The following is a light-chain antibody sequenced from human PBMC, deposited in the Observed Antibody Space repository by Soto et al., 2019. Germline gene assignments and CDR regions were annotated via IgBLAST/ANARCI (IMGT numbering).Light chain of an antibody. CDR3: QQSYNIQALT. CDR1: QNIRNY. CDR2: GAA. V-gene: IGKV1-39*01. J-gene: IGKJ4*01. Sequence: DIQMTQSPSSLSASVGDRVAITCRASQNIRNYLNWYQQKPGKAPKVLIYGAASLQSGVPSRFSGSGSGTTFTLTINSLQSEDYATYYCQQSYNIQALTFGGGTKVEIK.